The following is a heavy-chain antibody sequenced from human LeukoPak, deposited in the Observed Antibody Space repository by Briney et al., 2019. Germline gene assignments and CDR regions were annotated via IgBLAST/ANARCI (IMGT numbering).Heavy chain of an antibody. CDR1: GGSISSGSYY. V-gene: IGHV4-61*09. CDR2: IYTSGST. D-gene: IGHD3-22*01. CDR3: ARDNYYDSSGP. Sequence: SETLSLTCTVSGGSISSGSYYWSWIRQPAGKGLEWIGHIYTSGSTNYNPSLKSRVTISVDTSKNQFSLKLSSVTAADTAVYYCARDNYYDSSGPWGQGTLVTVSS. J-gene: IGHJ5*02.